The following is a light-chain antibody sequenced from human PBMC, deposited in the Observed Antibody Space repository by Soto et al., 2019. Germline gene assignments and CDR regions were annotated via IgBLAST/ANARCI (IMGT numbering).Light chain of an antibody. CDR3: QQYNNWPPLT. Sequence: MTQSPSTLSASVGDRVTITCRASQSISSSLAWYQQIPGQAPRLLIYDASTRATGIPARFGGSGSGTEFTLTISSLQSEDFAVYYCQQYNNWPPLTFGGGTKVELK. V-gene: IGKV3-15*01. CDR1: QSISSS. CDR2: DAS. J-gene: IGKJ4*01.